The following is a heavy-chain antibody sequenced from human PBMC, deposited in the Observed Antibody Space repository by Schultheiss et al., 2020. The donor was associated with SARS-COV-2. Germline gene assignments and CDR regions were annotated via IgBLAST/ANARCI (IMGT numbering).Heavy chain of an antibody. V-gene: IGHV4-4*07. CDR3: ARGGPADCSSTSCYWDFDY. CDR1: GGSISSYY. J-gene: IGHJ4*02. D-gene: IGHD2-2*01. CDR2: IYTSGST. Sequence: GSLRLSCTVSGGSISSYYWSWIRQPAGKGLEWIGRIYTSGSTNYNPSLKSRVTISVDTSKNQFSLKLSSVTAADTAVYYCARGGPADCSSTSCYWDFDYWGQGTLVTVSS.